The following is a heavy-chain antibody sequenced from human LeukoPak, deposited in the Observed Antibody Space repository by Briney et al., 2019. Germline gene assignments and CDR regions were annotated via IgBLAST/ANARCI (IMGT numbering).Heavy chain of an antibody. D-gene: IGHD6-13*01. CDR1: GGSISSGGYY. CDR3: ARGTPSYSSSPTLDMYYYYGMDA. Sequence: SLTLCLTCTVSGGSISSGGYYWRWIRQHPGASHKWIGYIYYSGSTYYNPSLKSRVTISVDTSKNQFSLKLSSVTAADTAVYYCARGTPSYSSSPTLDMYYYYGMDAWGQGSTVTVSS. V-gene: IGHV4-31*03. J-gene: IGHJ6*02. CDR2: IYYSGST.